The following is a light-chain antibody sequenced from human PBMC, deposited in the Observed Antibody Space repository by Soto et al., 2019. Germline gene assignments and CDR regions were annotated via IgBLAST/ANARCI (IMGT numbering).Light chain of an antibody. J-gene: IGKJ5*01. Sequence: DIVLTQSPGPLSLSPGERATLSCTTSQSRGSNFLAWYQHKPGQAPRLLIYASSNRATGIPDRFSGSASGTDFTLTINRLEPEDFAVYYCQLYGISPHLGQGTRLEIK. CDR3: QLYGISPH. V-gene: IGKV3-20*01. CDR2: ASS. CDR1: QSRGSNF.